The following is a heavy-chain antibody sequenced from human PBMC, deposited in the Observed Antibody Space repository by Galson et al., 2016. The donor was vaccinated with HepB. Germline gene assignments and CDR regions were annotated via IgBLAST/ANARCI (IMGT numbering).Heavy chain of an antibody. CDR2: SSLI. V-gene: IGHV3-48*02. CDR3: ARVVYGSGSYYRFYDY. D-gene: IGHD3-10*01. J-gene: IGHJ4*02. Sequence: SSLIFYADSVKGRFTISRDNARNSLYLQMNILRDEDTAVYYCARVVYGSGSYYRFYDYWGQGTLVTVSS.